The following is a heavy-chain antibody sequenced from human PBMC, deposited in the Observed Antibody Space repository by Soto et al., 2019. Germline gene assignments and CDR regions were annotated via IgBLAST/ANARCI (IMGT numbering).Heavy chain of an antibody. D-gene: IGHD1-1*01. CDR3: VRENWRYDD. V-gene: IGHV1-2*02. Sequence: ASVKVSCKASGYSFADYFIHWVRQAPGQGLEWMGWINANSGITNYAQTCQGRVTMTSDTSITTAYMELTSLRSDDTAMYYCVRENWRYDDWGQGTLVTVSS. CDR2: INANSGIT. CDR1: GYSFADYF. J-gene: IGHJ4*02.